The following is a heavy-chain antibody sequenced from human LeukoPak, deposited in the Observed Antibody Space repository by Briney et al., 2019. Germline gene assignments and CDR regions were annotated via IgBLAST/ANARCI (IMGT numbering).Heavy chain of an antibody. V-gene: IGHV3-48*01. CDR2: ISSSNTTI. CDR3: AELGTTMIGGV. J-gene: IGHJ6*04. Sequence: GGSLRLSCEASGFTFSSYNMNWVRQAPGKGLEWLSYISSSNTTIYYADSVKGRFTISRHNAKNSLYLHMNSLRAEDTAVYYCAELGTTMIGGVWGKGTTVTISS. CDR1: GFTFSSYN. D-gene: IGHD3-10*02.